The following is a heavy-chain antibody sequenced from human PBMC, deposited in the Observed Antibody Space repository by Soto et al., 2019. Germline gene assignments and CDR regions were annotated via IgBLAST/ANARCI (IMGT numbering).Heavy chain of an antibody. D-gene: IGHD6-6*01. CDR1: GGTFSSYA. J-gene: IGHJ6*02. CDR3: ARVNFVATTSSSSLYYYYGMDV. CDR2: IIPIFGTA. Sequence: GASVKVSCKASGGTFSSYAISWVRQAPGQGLEWMGGIIPIFGTANYAQKFQGRVTITADESTSTAYMELSSLRSEDTAVYYCARVNFVATTSSSSLYYYYGMDVWGQVTTVTVSS. V-gene: IGHV1-69*13.